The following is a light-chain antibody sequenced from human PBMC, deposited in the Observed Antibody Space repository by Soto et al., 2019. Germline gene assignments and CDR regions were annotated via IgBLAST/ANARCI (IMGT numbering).Light chain of an antibody. CDR3: QQYNKWPQT. CDR2: GAS. CDR1: QSVSSN. V-gene: IGKV3-15*01. Sequence: IVMTQSPAALSVSQGERAPLSCRASQSVSSNLAWYQQKPGQAPRLLTHGASTRATGIPARFSGVGSGTEFTLTISSLQSEDFAVYYCQQYNKWPQTFGQGTRLAI. J-gene: IGKJ5*01.